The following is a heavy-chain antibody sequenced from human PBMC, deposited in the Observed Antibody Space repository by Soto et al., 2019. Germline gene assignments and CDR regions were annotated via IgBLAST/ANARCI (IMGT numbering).Heavy chain of an antibody. CDR1: GSTFTSYY. Sequence: ASVKVSCQASGSTFTSYYMHWVRQAPGQGLEWMGIINPSGGSTSYAQKFQGRVTMTRDTSTSTVYMELSSLRSEDTAVYYCARWGNWNDRHFDYWGQGTLVTVSS. D-gene: IGHD1-1*01. J-gene: IGHJ4*02. CDR3: ARWGNWNDRHFDY. CDR2: INPSGGST. V-gene: IGHV1-46*03.